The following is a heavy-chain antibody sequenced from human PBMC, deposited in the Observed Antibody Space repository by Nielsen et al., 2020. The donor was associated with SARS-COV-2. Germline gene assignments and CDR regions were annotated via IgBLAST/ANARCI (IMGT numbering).Heavy chain of an antibody. Sequence: GGSLRLSCAASGFTFSSYGMHWVRQAPGKGLEWVAVIWYDGSNKYYADSVKGRFTIPRDNSKNTLYLQMNSLRAEDTAVYYCARDGGIYDYVWGSYRDEFDYWGQGTLVTVSS. CDR1: GFTFSSYG. V-gene: IGHV3-33*01. J-gene: IGHJ4*02. CDR3: ARDGGIYDYVWGSYRDEFDY. CDR2: IWYDGSNK. D-gene: IGHD3-16*02.